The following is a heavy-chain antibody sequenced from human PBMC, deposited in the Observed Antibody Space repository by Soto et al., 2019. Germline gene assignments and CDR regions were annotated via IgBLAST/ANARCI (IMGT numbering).Heavy chain of an antibody. J-gene: IGHJ6*02. D-gene: IGHD3-22*01. V-gene: IGHV4-34*01. CDR3: ARMKVVAYVMDV. CDR2: IYHRGST. Sequence: QVQVQQWGAGLLRPSETLSLTCAVYGGSFSGHSWAWIRQPPGKGLEWIGEIYHRGSTNYNPSLKSRVTISADTSNNQFSLKLSSVTAADTAVYYCARMKVVAYVMDVWGQGTTVTVSS. CDR1: GGSFSGHS.